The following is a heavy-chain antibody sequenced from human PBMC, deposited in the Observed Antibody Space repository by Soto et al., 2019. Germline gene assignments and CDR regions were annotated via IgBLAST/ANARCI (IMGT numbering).Heavy chain of an antibody. V-gene: IGHV3-30-3*01. Sequence: QVPLVESGGGVVQPGGSLGLSCAASGFTFSSFFIHWVRQAPGKGLEWVALISYDGTIKYYADSVKGRFTISRDNSKNILYLQMNSLRTEDTAVYFCARGARDCGGDCLDYWGQGTRVTVSS. J-gene: IGHJ4*02. D-gene: IGHD2-21*02. CDR2: ISYDGTIK. CDR3: ARGARDCGGDCLDY. CDR1: GFTFSSFF.